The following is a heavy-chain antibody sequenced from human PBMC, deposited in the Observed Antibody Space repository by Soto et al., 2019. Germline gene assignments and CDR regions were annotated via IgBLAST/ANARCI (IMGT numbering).Heavy chain of an antibody. CDR3: ARDQQAAPGLFQH. J-gene: IGHJ1*01. D-gene: IGHD6-13*01. CDR2: IYYSGST. CDR1: GGSISSGGYY. Sequence: QVQLQESGPGLVKPSQTLSLTCTVSGGSISSGGYYWSWIRQHPGKGLEWIGYIYYSGSTYYNPSLKSRVTRSVDTSKNQFSLKLSSVTAADTAMYYCARDQQAAPGLFQHWGQGTLVTVSS. V-gene: IGHV4-31*03.